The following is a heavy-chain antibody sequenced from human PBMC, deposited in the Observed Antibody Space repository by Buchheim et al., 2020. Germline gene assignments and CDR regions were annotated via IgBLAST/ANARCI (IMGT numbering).Heavy chain of an antibody. CDR3: AIGRGLDV. CDR1: GFTFSSRW. Sequence: EVQLVESGGGLVQPGGSLRLSCAVSGFTFSSRWMSWVRQAPEKGLERVANIRGDGDERYYVDSVKGRFTISRGNSKHSLYLQMNSLRAEDTAVYYCAIGRGLDVWGQGTT. J-gene: IGHJ6*02. CDR2: IRGDGDER. V-gene: IGHV3-7*03.